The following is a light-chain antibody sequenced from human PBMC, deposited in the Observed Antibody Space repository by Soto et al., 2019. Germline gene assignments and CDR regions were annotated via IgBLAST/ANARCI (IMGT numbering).Light chain of an antibody. CDR2: EVV. J-gene: IGLJ3*02. CDR1: KNDIGVYDF. V-gene: IGLV2-8*01. Sequence: QSALTQPPSASGSPGQSVTISCSGTKNDIGVYDFVSWYQHHPGKAPRLIIYEVVQRPSGVPDRFSGSKSGNTASLTVSGLQAADEADYYCGSYTSATTWVFGGGTQLTVL. CDR3: GSYTSATTWV.